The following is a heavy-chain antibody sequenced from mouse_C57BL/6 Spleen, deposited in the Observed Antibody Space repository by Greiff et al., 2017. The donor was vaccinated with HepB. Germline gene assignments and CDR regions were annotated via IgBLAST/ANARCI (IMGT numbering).Heavy chain of an antibody. CDR3: TRYELGRNYFDY. CDR1: GYTFTDYN. V-gene: IGHV1-22*01. Sequence: VQLQQSGPELVKPGASVKMSCKASGYTFTDYNMHWVKQSHGKSLEWIGYINPNNGGTSYNQKFKGKATLTVNKSSSTAYMELRSLTSEDSAVYYCTRYELGRNYFDYWGQGTTLTVSS. D-gene: IGHD4-1*01. J-gene: IGHJ2*01. CDR2: INPNNGGT.